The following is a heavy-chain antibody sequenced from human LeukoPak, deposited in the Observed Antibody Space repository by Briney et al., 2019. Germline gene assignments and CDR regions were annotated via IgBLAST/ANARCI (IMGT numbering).Heavy chain of an antibody. CDR1: GFTFSSYS. CDR3: ARDSGSGWTVDY. CDR2: ISKNLHTK. Sequence: PGGSLRLSCTASGFTFSSYSFNWVRQAPGKGLEWVSHISKNLHTKYYANSVKGRFTISRDNAKDSLFLQMSSLRDEDTAVYYCARDSGSGWTVDYWGQGTLVTVSS. J-gene: IGHJ4*02. V-gene: IGHV3-48*02. D-gene: IGHD6-19*01.